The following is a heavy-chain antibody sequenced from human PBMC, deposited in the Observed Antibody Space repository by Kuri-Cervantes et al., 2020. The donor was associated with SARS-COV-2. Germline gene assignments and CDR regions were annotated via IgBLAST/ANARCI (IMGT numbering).Heavy chain of an antibody. CDR2: ISGSGGST. J-gene: IGHJ4*02. Sequence: GGSLRLSCAASGFIFSNYVMSWVRQAPGKGLEWVSGISGSGGSTDYADSVKGRFTISRDNAKNMLFLQMNSLRAEDTAVYYCVRDGDHWNFDYWGQGTLVTVSS. CDR3: VRDGDHWNFDY. D-gene: IGHD1-1*01. V-gene: IGHV3-23*01. CDR1: GFIFSNYV.